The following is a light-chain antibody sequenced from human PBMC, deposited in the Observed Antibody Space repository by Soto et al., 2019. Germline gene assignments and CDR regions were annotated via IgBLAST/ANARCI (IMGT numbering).Light chain of an antibody. CDR1: QSISSW. Sequence: DFQMTQSPSSLSAPVGDRVTITCRASQSISSWLAWYQQKPGKVPKLLIYDASSLESGVPSRFSGSGSGTEFTLTISSLQPDDFATYYCQQYNSYAWTFGQGTKVDI. CDR2: DAS. CDR3: QQYNSYAWT. V-gene: IGKV1-5*01. J-gene: IGKJ1*01.